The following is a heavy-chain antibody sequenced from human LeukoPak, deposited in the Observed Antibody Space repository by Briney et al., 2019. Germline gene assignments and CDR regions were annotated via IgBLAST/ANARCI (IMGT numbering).Heavy chain of an antibody. CDR1: GFTFSSYG. D-gene: IGHD2-2*01. CDR3: ARVYCLSTSCPSQNYYYYAMDV. V-gene: IGHV3-30*03. CDR2: ISYDGSNK. Sequence: QSGGSLRLPCAASGFTFSSYGMHWVRQAPGKGLEWVAVISYDGSNKYYADSVKGRFTISRDNSKNTLYLQMNSLRPEDTAVYYCARVYCLSTSCPSQNYYYYAMDVWGQGTTVTVSS. J-gene: IGHJ6*02.